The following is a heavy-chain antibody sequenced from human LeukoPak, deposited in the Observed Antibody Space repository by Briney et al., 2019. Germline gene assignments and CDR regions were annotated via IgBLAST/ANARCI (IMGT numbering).Heavy chain of an antibody. J-gene: IGHJ4*02. CDR1: GFTFSSYG. Sequence: GGSLSLSCAASGFTFSSYGMHWVRQAPGKGLEWVAVIWYDGSNKYYADSVKGRFTISRDNSKNTLYLQMNSLRAEDTAVYYCARDSRHVVPSYYFDYWGQGTLVTVSS. CDR2: IWYDGSNK. V-gene: IGHV3-33*01. CDR3: ARDSRHVVPSYYFDY. D-gene: IGHD2-2*01.